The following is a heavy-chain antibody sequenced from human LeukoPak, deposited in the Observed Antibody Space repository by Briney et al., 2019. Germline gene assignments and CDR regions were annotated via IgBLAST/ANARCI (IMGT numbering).Heavy chain of an antibody. CDR2: IYPGDSDT. Sequence: GESLKISCKGSGYSFTSYRIGWVRQMPGKGLEWMGIIYPGDSDTRYSPSFQGQVTISADKSISTAYLQWSSLKASDTAMYYCARLGYCGGDCSHDAFDIWGQGTMVTVSS. CDR3: ARLGYCGGDCSHDAFDI. D-gene: IGHD2-21*01. J-gene: IGHJ3*02. CDR1: GYSFTSYR. V-gene: IGHV5-51*01.